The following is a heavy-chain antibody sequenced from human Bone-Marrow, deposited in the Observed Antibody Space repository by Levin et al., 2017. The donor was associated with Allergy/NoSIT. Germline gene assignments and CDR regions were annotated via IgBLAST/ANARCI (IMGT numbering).Heavy chain of an antibody. CDR1: GFSFSDYY. D-gene: IGHD3-9*01. Sequence: GGSLRLSCAASGFSFSDYYMSWIRQAPGKGLEWVSYISSSGSTIYYADSVKGRFTISRDNAMNSLYLQMNSLRAEDTSVYYCSRDTEGSGYFVGSFDQWGQGTLVTVSS. J-gene: IGHJ4*02. CDR2: ISSSGSTI. CDR3: SRDTEGSGYFVGSFDQ. V-gene: IGHV3-11*01.